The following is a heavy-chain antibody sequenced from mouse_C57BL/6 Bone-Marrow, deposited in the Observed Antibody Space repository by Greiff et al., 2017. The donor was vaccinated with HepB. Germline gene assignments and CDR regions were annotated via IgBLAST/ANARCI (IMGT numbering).Heavy chain of an antibody. Sequence: EVKLMESGGGLVKPGGSLKLSCAASGFTFSSYAMSWVRQTPEKRLEWVATISDGGSYTYYPDNVKGRFTISRDNAKNNLYLQMSHLKSEDTAMYYCARDRGGGNYWFAYWGQGTLVTVSA. V-gene: IGHV5-4*01. CDR1: GFTFSSYA. D-gene: IGHD2-1*01. J-gene: IGHJ3*01. CDR3: ARDRGGGNYWFAY. CDR2: ISDGGSYT.